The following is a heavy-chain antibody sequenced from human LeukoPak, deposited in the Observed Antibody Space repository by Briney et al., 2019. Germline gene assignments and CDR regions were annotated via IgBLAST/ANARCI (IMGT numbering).Heavy chain of an antibody. Sequence: NPSETLSLTCTVSGGSISSYYRSWIRQPPGKGLEWIGYIYYSGSTNYNPSLKSRVTISVDTSKNQFSLKLSSVTAADTAVYYCARGTTRDYYGMDVWGQGTTVTVSS. CDR2: IYYSGST. V-gene: IGHV4-59*01. CDR3: ARGTTRDYYGMDV. D-gene: IGHD1-7*01. J-gene: IGHJ6*02. CDR1: GGSISSYY.